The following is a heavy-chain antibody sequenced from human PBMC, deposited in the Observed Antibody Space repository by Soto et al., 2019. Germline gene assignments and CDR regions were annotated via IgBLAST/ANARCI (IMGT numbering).Heavy chain of an antibody. D-gene: IGHD1-1*01. J-gene: IGHJ4*02. Sequence: SETLSLTCSVSGGSISSSSYYWGWIRQPPGKGLEWIGTIYYSGNTYYNPSLKSRVTISVDTSKNQFSLKLSSVTAADTAVYYCARRYGYSFDYWGQGTLVTVSS. CDR1: GGSISSSSYY. V-gene: IGHV4-39*01. CDR2: IYYSGNT. CDR3: ARRYGYSFDY.